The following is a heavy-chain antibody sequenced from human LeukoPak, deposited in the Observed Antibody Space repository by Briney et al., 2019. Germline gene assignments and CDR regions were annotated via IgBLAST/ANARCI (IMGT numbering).Heavy chain of an antibody. CDR3: AREISVSDRFDP. D-gene: IGHD5/OR15-5a*01. CDR1: GFTFSDYY. V-gene: IGHV4-30-4*08. CDR2: IYYSGST. Sequence: LRLSCAASGFTFSDYYMSWIRQPPGKGLEWIGYIYYSGSTYYNPSLKSRVTISVDTSKNQFSLKLSSVTAADTAVYYCAREISVSDRFDPWGQGTLVTVSS. J-gene: IGHJ5*02.